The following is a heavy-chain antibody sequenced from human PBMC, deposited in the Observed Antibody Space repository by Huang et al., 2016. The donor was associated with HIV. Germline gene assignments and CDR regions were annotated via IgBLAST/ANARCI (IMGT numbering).Heavy chain of an antibody. CDR2: INPRSGSR. CDR3: ARAMSVGVPKDAFDI. J-gene: IGHJ3*02. V-gene: IGHV1-46*01. D-gene: IGHD2-2*01. Sequence: QVQLVQSGAEVRKPGASVEVSCKASGYSFRDNFIHGVRQARGRGLEWMGIINPRSGSRSHAQKFQGRVAMTVDTSTSTIYVELSSLTSEDTAVYYCARAMSVGVPKDAFDIWGQGTKVTVSS. CDR1: GYSFRDNF.